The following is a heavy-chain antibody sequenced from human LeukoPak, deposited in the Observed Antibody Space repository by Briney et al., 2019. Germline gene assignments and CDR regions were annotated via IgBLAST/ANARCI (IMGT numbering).Heavy chain of an antibody. CDR2: ISWNSGSI. V-gene: IGHV3-9*01. J-gene: IGHJ6*02. D-gene: IGHD3-10*01. CDR1: GFTFDDYA. CDR3: ARSAELWFGEFYGMDV. Sequence: PGGSLRLSCAASGFTFDDYAMHWVRQAPGKGLEWVSGISWNSGSIGYADSVKGRFTISRDNAKNSLYLQMNSLRAEDTAVYYCARSAELWFGEFYGMDVWGQGTTVTVSS.